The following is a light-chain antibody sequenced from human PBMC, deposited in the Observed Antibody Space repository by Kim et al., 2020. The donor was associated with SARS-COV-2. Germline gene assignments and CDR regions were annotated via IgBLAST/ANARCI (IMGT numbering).Light chain of an antibody. Sequence: ENVLTQSPGTLSLSPGERATLSCRASQTVSSSYLAWYQQKPGQAPRLLIYGASSRATGIPDRFSGSGSGTDFTLTISRLEPEDFAVYYCQQYGSSPFTFGPGTKVDIK. J-gene: IGKJ3*01. CDR2: GAS. V-gene: IGKV3-20*01. CDR3: QQYGSSPFT. CDR1: QTVSSSY.